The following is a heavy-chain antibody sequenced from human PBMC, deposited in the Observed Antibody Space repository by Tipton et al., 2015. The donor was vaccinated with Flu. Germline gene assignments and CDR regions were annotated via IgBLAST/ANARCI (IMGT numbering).Heavy chain of an antibody. V-gene: IGHV4-31*03. Sequence: LSLTCTVSGGSISSGGYYWSWIRQHPGKGLEWIGYIYYSGSTYCNPSLKSRVTISVDTSKNQFSLKLSSVTAADTAVYYCAREGDYYDSSGPISLFYYWGQGTLVTVSS. D-gene: IGHD3-22*01. CDR2: IYYSGST. CDR3: AREGDYYDSSGPISLFYY. CDR1: GGSISSGGYY. J-gene: IGHJ4*02.